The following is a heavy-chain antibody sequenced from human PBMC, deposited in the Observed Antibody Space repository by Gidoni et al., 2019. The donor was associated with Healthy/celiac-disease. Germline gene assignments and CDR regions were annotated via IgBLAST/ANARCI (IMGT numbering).Heavy chain of an antibody. CDR3: AKDITAGNSECAFDI. CDR2: ISWNSGSI. CDR1: GFTFDDYA. Sequence: EVQLVESGGGLVQPGRSLSLSCAASGFTFDDYARHWVRQAPGKGLEWVSGISWNSGSIGYADSVKGRFTISRDNAKNSLYLQMNSLRAEDTALYYCAKDITAGNSECAFDIWGQGTMVTVSS. V-gene: IGHV3-9*01. D-gene: IGHD4-4*01. J-gene: IGHJ3*02.